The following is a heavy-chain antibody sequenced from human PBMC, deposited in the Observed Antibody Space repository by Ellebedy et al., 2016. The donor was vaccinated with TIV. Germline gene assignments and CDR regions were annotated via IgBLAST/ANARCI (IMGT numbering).Heavy chain of an antibody. J-gene: IGHJ3*02. CDR1: GFSVRTHH. V-gene: IGHV3-53*04. Sequence: GGSLRLXXAASGFSVRTHHMTWVRQAPGKGLEWVSLIYDNSITRYPDSVRGRFTLSRHNAKNMLFLHMTSLTSDDTAVYYCARSPNNGIDTFDIWGPGTVVNVSS. CDR3: ARSPNNGIDTFDI. CDR2: IYDNSIT. D-gene: IGHD1-14*01.